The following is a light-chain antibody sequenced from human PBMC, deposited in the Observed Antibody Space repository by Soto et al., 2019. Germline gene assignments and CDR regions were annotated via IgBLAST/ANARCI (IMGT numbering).Light chain of an antibody. Sequence: EIVLTQSPVTLSLSPGERATLSCRASQSVNSGYLVWYQQKPGQAPRLLIYGASRRATGIPDRFSVSGSGTDFALIISRVEPEDFAVYYCQQYGTSPTFGQGTRLEIK. J-gene: IGKJ5*01. CDR2: GAS. CDR1: QSVNSGY. V-gene: IGKV3-20*01. CDR3: QQYGTSPT.